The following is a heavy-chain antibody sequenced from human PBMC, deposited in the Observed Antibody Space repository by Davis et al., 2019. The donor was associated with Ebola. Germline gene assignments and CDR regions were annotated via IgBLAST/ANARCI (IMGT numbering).Heavy chain of an antibody. CDR1: GFTFSNNW. V-gene: IGHV3-7*03. D-gene: IGHD6-19*01. Sequence: PGGSLRLSCAASGFTFSNNWMSWVRQLPGKGLEWVTNIKQDGSEKYYVDSVKGRFTISRDNAKNSLYLQMNSLRAEDTAVYFCARWGSGSNYYFYYGMDVWGQGTTVTVSS. CDR2: IKQDGSEK. J-gene: IGHJ6*02. CDR3: ARWGSGSNYYFYYGMDV.